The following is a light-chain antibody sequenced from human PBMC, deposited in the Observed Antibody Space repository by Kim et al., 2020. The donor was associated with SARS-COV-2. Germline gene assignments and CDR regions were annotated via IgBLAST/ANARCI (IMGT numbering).Light chain of an antibody. CDR2: TAS. CDR3: QQTYSSSST. CDR1: QNINSY. V-gene: IGKV1-39*01. J-gene: IGKJ3*01. Sequence: DIQMTQSPSSLSASVGDRVTITCRASQNINSYLNWYQQKPGKAPKLLIYTASTLQSGVPSRFTGSGSETDFTLTISSLQPEDFATYYCQQTYSSSSTFGPGTKVDIK.